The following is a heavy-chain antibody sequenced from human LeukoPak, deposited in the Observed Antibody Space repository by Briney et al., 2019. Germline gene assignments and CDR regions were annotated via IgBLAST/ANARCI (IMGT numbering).Heavy chain of an antibody. CDR1: VFTLSNSS. D-gene: IGHD6-6*01. CDR3: AKEIVPPSGYYFDY. V-gene: IGHV3-23*01. CDR2: ISGSGVNT. J-gene: IGHJ4*02. Sequence: GGSLRLSCAASVFTLSNSSMRWVRQAPWKRQEWVSSISGSGVNTYYADSVKGRFTIFRDNSKNTLYLQMNSLRVEDTAVYYCAKEIVPPSGYYFDYWGQGTLVTVSS.